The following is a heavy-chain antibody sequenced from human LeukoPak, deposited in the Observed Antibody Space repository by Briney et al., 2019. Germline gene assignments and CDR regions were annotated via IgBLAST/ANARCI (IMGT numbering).Heavy chain of an antibody. CDR2: INRSGST. V-gene: IGHV4-34*01. Sequence: SETLSLTCAVYGGSFSGYYWSWIRQPPGKGLEWIGEINRSGSTNYNPSLKSRVTISVDTSKNQFSLKLSSVTAADTAVYYCARGMVRGVTTHPNYYYYGMDVWGQGTTVTVSS. J-gene: IGHJ6*02. CDR1: GGSFSGYY. D-gene: IGHD3-10*01. CDR3: ARGMVRGVTTHPNYYYYGMDV.